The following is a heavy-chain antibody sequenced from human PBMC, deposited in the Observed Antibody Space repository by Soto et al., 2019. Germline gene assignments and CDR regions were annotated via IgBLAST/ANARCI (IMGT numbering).Heavy chain of an antibody. Sequence: GASVKVSCKASGYTFTGYYIHWVRQAPGQGLEWMGWINPDTGGTDYIQNFQGWVTMTRETSITTAYLELTSLKSDDTAVYYCARQPRTIFGVVIYTPYGMDVWGQGTTVTVSS. J-gene: IGHJ6*02. CDR2: INPDTGGT. CDR1: GYTFTGYY. CDR3: ARQPRTIFGVVIYTPYGMDV. V-gene: IGHV1-2*04. D-gene: IGHD3-3*01.